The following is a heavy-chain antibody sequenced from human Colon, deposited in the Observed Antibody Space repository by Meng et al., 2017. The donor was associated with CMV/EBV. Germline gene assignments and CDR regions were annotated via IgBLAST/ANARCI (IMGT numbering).Heavy chain of an antibody. Sequence: GESLKISCVASGFSLSSAWIHWVRQAPGKGPEWVAKTNEDGSDKYYVDSVKGRFTIFRDNAKNSVYLQMNSLRAEDTAVYYCASTGPLYGLYFCYWGQGTLVTVSS. CDR3: ASTGPLYGLYFCY. D-gene: IGHD2-8*01. J-gene: IGHJ4*02. V-gene: IGHV3-7*01. CDR1: GFSLSSAW. CDR2: TNEDGSDK.